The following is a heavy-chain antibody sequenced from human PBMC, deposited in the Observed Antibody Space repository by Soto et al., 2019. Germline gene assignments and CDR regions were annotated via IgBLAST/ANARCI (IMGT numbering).Heavy chain of an antibody. D-gene: IGHD6-13*01. CDR1: GFTFSSYS. V-gene: IGHV3-21*01. CDR2: ISSSSSYI. J-gene: IGHJ4*02. CDR3: ARYAAAGFDY. Sequence: PGGSLRLSCAASGFTFSSYSMNWVRQAPGKGLEWVSSISSSSSYIYYADSGKGRFTISRDNAKNSLYLQMNSLRAEDTAVYYCARYAAAGFDYWGQGTLVTVSS.